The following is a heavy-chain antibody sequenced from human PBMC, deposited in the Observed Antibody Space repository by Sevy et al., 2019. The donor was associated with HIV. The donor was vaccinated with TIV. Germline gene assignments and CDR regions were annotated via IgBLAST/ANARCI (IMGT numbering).Heavy chain of an antibody. CDR1: GFTFSSYG. V-gene: IGHV3-30*18. J-gene: IGHJ4*02. Sequence: GGCLRLSCAASGFTFSSYGMHWVRQAPGKGLEWVAVISYDGSNKYYADSVKGRFTISRDNAKNTLYLQMNSLRAEDTAVYYCVNGGAPRMVRVVHFDYWGQGTLVTVSS. CDR2: ISYDGSNK. CDR3: VNGGAPRMVRVVHFDY. D-gene: IGHD3-10*01.